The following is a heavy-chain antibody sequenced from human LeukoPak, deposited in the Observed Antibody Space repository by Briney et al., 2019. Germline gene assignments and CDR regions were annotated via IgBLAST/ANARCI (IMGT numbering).Heavy chain of an antibody. CDR2: ISGSGGST. D-gene: IGHD4-17*01. CDR3: AKDLGRDYGDYIAAFDI. Sequence: GGSLRLSCAAPGFTFSSYAMSWVRQAPGKGLEWVSAISGSGGSTYYADSVKGRFTISRDNSKNTLYLQMNSLRAEDTAVYYCAKDLGRDYGDYIAAFDIWGQGTMVTVSS. CDR1: GFTFSSYA. V-gene: IGHV3-23*01. J-gene: IGHJ3*02.